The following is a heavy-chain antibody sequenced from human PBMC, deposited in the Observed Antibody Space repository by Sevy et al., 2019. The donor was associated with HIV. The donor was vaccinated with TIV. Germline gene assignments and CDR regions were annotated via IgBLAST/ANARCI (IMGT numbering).Heavy chain of an antibody. D-gene: IGHD1-7*01. CDR1: GYSFTSYW. CDR3: ARHFDLTGTAYYFDY. CDR2: IYPGDSDT. J-gene: IGHJ4*02. V-gene: IGHV5-51*01. Sequence: GESLKISCKGSGYSFTSYWIGWVRQMPGKGLEWMGIIYPGDSDTRYSPSFQGQVTISADKSISTAYLQWSSLKASDTAMYYCARHFDLTGTAYYFDYWGQGTLVTVSS.